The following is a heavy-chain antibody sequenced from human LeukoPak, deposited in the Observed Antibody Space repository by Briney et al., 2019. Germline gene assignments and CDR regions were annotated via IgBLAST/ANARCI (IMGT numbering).Heavy chain of an antibody. J-gene: IGHJ5*02. D-gene: IGHD6-19*01. V-gene: IGHV3-21*01. CDR1: GFTFSSYS. Sequence: GRSLRLSCAASGFTFSSYSMNWVRQAPGKGLEWVSSISSSSSYIYYADSVKGRFTISRDNAKNSLYLQMNSLRAEDTAVYYCARARSVGETYSSGWYNWFDPWGQGTLVTVSS. CDR2: ISSSSSYI. CDR3: ARARSVGETYSSGWYNWFDP.